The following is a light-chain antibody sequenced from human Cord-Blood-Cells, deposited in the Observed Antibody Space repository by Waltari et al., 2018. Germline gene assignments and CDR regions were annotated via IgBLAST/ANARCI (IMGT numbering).Light chain of an antibody. CDR3: SSYTSSSTWV. Sequence: QSALTQPASVSGAPGQSITIPCTGTSSDVGGYNYVPWYQQHPGKAPKPMIYDVSKRPSGVSNRFSGSKSGNTASLTISGLQAEDEADYYCSSYTSSSTWVFGGGTKLTVL. CDR1: SSDVGGYNY. V-gene: IGLV2-14*01. J-gene: IGLJ3*02. CDR2: DVS.